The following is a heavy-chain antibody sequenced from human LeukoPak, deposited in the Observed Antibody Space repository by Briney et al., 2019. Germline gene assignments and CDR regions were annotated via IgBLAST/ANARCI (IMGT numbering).Heavy chain of an antibody. CDR1: GFTFSSYG. D-gene: IGHD3-22*01. CDR2: ISSSSTYI. Sequence: PGGSLRLSCAASGFTFSSYGMNWVRQAPGKGLEWVSSISSSSTYIYNADSAKGRFTISRDNAKNSLYLQMNGLRAEDTAVYYCARGLTVGSMDVRGKGTTVTVSS. V-gene: IGHV3-21*01. J-gene: IGHJ6*04. CDR3: ARGLTVGSMDV.